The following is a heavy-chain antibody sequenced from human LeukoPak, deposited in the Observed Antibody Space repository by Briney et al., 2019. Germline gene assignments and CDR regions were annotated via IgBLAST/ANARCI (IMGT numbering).Heavy chain of an antibody. CDR1: GFTFSSYA. Sequence: PGGSLRLSCAASGFTFSSYAMHWVRQAPGKGLEWVAVISYDGSNKYYADSVKGRFTISRDNSKNTLYLQMNSLRAEDTAVYYCAGYYYDSSGIEGAFDIWGQGTMVTVSS. V-gene: IGHV3-30*04. CDR2: ISYDGSNK. J-gene: IGHJ3*02. CDR3: AGYYYDSSGIEGAFDI. D-gene: IGHD3-22*01.